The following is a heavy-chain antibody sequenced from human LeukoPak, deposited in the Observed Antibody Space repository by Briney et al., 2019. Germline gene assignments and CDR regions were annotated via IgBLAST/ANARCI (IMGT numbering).Heavy chain of an antibody. CDR3: ARAGTYYYGSGSYYHNADYYYYYMDV. D-gene: IGHD3-10*01. CDR2: IYYSGST. Sequence: WVRHAPGRGLEWIGSIYYSGSTYYNPSLKSRVTISVDTSKNQFSLKLSSVTAADTAVYYCARAGTYYYGSGSYYHNADYYYYYMDVWGKGTTVTISS. V-gene: IGHV4-39*07. J-gene: IGHJ6*03.